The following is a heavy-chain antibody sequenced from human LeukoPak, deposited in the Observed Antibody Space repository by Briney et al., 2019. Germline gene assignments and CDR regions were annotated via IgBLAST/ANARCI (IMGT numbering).Heavy chain of an antibody. J-gene: IGHJ3*02. D-gene: IGHD6-13*01. CDR3: GRHSSWDGAFDI. V-gene: IGHV3-21*01. CDR1: GFTFSSYS. Sequence: PGGSLRLSCAASGFTFSSYSMNWVRHAPGTGLEWVSSISSSSSYIYYADSVKGRFTISRDNAKNSLYLQMNSLRAEDTAVYYCGRHSSWDGAFDIWGQGTMVTVSS. CDR2: ISSSSSYI.